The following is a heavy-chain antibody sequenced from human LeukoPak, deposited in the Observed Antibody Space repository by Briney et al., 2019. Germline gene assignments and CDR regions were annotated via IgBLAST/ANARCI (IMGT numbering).Heavy chain of an antibody. D-gene: IGHD5-12*01. CDR1: GFTLSSYG. CDR3: ARDRYSGYDSGADY. V-gene: IGHV3-64*01. Sequence: PGGSLRLSCAASGFTLSSYGMHWVRQAPGKGLEHVSGIRSNGGSTYYANSVKGRFTISRDNSKNTLYLQMGSLRAEDMAVYYCARDRYSGYDSGADYWGQGTLVTVSS. CDR2: IRSNGGST. J-gene: IGHJ4*02.